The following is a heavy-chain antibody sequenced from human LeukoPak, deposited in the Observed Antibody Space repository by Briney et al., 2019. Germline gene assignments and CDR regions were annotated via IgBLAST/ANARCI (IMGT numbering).Heavy chain of an antibody. V-gene: IGHV3-21*01. J-gene: IGHJ5*02. Sequence: GGSLRLSCVGSGFPFTSYNMNWVRQAPGKGLQWVSSLSGSSSYKYYSDSVKGRFTISRDNAKNSLFLQMNSLRPEDTAVYYCARDRGYGSGINWFDPWGQGTLVTVSS. CDR2: LSGSSSYK. D-gene: IGHD3-10*01. CDR3: ARDRGYGSGINWFDP. CDR1: GFPFTSYN.